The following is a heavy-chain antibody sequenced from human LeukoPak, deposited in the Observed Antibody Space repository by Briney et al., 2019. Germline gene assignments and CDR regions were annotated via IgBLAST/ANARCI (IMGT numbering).Heavy chain of an antibody. Sequence: SVKVSCKASAGTFSSYAISWVRQAPEQGLEWMGGIIPIFGTANYAQKFQGRVTITADESTSTAYKELSSLRTEDTAVYYCARNPGFGELCLGSFDIWGQGTMVTVSS. CDR2: IIPIFGTA. V-gene: IGHV1-69*13. CDR1: AGTFSSYA. J-gene: IGHJ3*02. D-gene: IGHD3-10*01. CDR3: ARNPGFGELCLGSFDI.